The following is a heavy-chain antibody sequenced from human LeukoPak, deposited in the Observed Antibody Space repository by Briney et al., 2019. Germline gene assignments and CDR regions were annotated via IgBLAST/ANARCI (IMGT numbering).Heavy chain of an antibody. V-gene: IGHV3-73*01. CDR1: GFTFSGSA. J-gene: IGHJ4*02. D-gene: IGHD3-10*01. CDR3: TRDHRGALWFGEFQDY. CDR2: IRSKANSYAT. Sequence: GGSLRLSCAASGFTFSGSAMHWVRQASGKGLEWVGRIRSKANSYATAYAASVKGRFTISRDDSKNTAYLQMNSLKTEDTAVYYCTRDHRGALWFGEFQDYWGQGTLVTVSS.